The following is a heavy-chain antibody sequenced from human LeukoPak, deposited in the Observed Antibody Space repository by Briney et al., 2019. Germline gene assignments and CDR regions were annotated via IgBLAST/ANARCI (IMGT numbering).Heavy chain of an antibody. D-gene: IGHD2-2*02. CDR3: ARRGIYCSSTSCHRMAKRWFDP. Sequence: GSLRLSCAASGFTFSSYSMNWVRQAPGKGLEWIGEINHSGSTNYNPSLKSRVTISVDTSKNQFSLKLSSVTAADTAVYYCARRGIYCSSTSCHRMAKRWFDPWGQGTLVTVSS. CDR2: INHSGST. J-gene: IGHJ5*02. V-gene: IGHV4-34*01. CDR1: GFTFSSYS.